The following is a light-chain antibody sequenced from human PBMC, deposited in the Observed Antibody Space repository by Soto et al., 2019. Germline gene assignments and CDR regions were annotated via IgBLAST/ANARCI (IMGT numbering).Light chain of an antibody. CDR1: SSDVGSYNL. V-gene: IGLV2-23*01. Sequence: QSALTQPASVSGSPGQSITISCNATSSDVGSYNLVSWYQQHPGKAPKLMIYEDTKRPSGVSNRFSGSKSGNTASLTISGLQAEDEADYYCSSYAGSNTYVVFGGGTKLTVL. CDR3: SSYAGSNTYVV. CDR2: EDT. J-gene: IGLJ2*01.